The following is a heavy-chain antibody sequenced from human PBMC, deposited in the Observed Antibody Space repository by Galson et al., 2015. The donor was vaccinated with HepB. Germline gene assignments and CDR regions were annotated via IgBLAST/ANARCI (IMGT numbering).Heavy chain of an antibody. Sequence: SLRLSCAASGFTFNSYIMHCARQAPGKGLEWVSSISSSSSYIYYADSVKGRFTISRDNAKNSLYLQMNSLRAEDTAVYYCASMTYYDFWSGYYGPGDIWGQGTMVTVSS. CDR3: ASMTYYDFWSGYYGPGDI. J-gene: IGHJ3*02. CDR2: ISSSSSYI. D-gene: IGHD3-3*01. CDR1: GFTFNSYI. V-gene: IGHV3-21*01.